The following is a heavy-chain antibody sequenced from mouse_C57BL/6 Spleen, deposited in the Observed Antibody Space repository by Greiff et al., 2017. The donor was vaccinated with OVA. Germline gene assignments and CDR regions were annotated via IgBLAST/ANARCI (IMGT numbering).Heavy chain of an antibody. CDR1: GFTFSSYA. Sequence: EVQGVESGEGLVKPGGSLKLSCAASGFTFSSYAMSWVRQTPEKRLEWVAYISSGGDYTYYAETVKGRFTISRDNARNTPYLQLSSLKSEDAAMYYCTRHCYGSNDRWFAYWGQGTLVTVSA. CDR3: TRHCYGSNDRWFAY. D-gene: IGHD1-1*01. V-gene: IGHV5-9-1*02. J-gene: IGHJ3*01. CDR2: ISSGGDYT.